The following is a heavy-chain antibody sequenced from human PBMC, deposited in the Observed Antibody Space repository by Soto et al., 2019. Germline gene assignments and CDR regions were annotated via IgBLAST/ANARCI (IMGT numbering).Heavy chain of an antibody. V-gene: IGHV1-69*08. CDR2: IIPILGIA. CDR1: GGTLSSYT. Sequence: QVQLVQSGAEVKKPGSSVKVSCKASGGTLSSYTISWVRQAPGQGLEWMGRIIPILGIANYAQKFQGRVTITADKSTSTAYMELSSLRSEDTAVYYCARESAVAGTGIDYWGQGTLVTVSS. CDR3: ARESAVAGTGIDY. J-gene: IGHJ4*02. D-gene: IGHD6-19*01.